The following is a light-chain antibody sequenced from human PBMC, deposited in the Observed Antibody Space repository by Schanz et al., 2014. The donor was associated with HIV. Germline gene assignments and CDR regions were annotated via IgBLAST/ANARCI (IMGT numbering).Light chain of an antibody. J-gene: IGLJ3*02. CDR3: AAWDDSLSGQV. V-gene: IGLV1-47*01. Sequence: QSVLTQPPSASGTPGQRVTISCSGSSSNIGSNYVFWYQQLPGTAPNLLISRNNQRPSGVPDRFSGSKSGTSASLAISGLRSEDEADYYCAAWDDSLSGQVFGGGTKLIVL. CDR1: SSNIGSNY. CDR2: RNN.